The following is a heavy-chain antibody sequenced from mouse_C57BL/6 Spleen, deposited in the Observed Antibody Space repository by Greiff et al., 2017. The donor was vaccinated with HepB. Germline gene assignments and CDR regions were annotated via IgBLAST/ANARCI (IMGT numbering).Heavy chain of an antibody. CDR2: ISSGGSYT. V-gene: IGHV5-6*02. D-gene: IGHD2-4*01. CDR3: ARRYDYDVIDY. J-gene: IGHJ2*01. Sequence: EVKLVESGGDLVKPGGSLKLSCAASGFTFSSYGMSWVRQTPDKRLEWVATISSGGSYTYYPDSVKGRFTISRDNAKNTLYLHMSSLKSEDTSMYYCARRYDYDVIDYWGQGTTLTVS. CDR1: GFTFSSYG.